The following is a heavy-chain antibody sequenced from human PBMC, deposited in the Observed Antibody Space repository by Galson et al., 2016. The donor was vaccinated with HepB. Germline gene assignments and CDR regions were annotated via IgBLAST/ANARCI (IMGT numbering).Heavy chain of an antibody. V-gene: IGHV4-31*03. J-gene: IGHJ4*02. CDR1: GGSISGGGFY. CDR3: AGHTRYYNLPEITGGYYFDY. CDR2: IYDSGST. D-gene: IGHD3-10*01. Sequence: TLSLTCTVSGGSISGGGFYWSWIRQHPVKGLERIGSIYDSGSTYYNSSLQSRVTISVDMSKNQFSLKMRSVTAADTAVYYCAGHTRYYNLPEITGGYYFDYWGQGILVTVSS.